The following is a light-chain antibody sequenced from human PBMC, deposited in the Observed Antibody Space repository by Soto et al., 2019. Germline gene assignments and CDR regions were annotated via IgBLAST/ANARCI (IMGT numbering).Light chain of an antibody. CDR1: SSDVGYYDF. J-gene: IGLJ1*01. Sequence: QSALTQPASVSGSPGQSITISCTGTSSDVGYYDFVSWYQQHPGKAPKLIIYEVTKRPSGVSNRFSASKSGNTASLTISGLQADDEADYHCSSYGGGSAFYVFGTGTK. V-gene: IGLV2-14*01. CDR2: EVT. CDR3: SSYGGGSAFYV.